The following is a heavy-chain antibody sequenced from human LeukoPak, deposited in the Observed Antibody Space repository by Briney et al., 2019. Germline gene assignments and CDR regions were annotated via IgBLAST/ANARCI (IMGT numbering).Heavy chain of an antibody. CDR2: ISWNSGSI. V-gene: IGHV3-9*01. CDR3: AKDSLSSSWYYFDY. CDR1: GFTFDDYA. J-gene: IGHJ4*02. D-gene: IGHD6-13*01. Sequence: GGSLRLSCAASGFTFDDYAMHWVRQAPGKGLEWVSGISWNSGSIGYADSVKGRFTISRDNAKNSLYLQMNSLRAEDTVLYYCAKDSLSSSWYYFDYWGQGTLVTVSS.